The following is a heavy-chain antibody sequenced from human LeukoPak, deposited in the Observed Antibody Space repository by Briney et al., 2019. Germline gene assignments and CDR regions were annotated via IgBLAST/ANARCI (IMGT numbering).Heavy chain of an antibody. V-gene: IGHV3-23*01. CDR2: ITSGFTP. D-gene: IGHD2-15*01. Sequence: GGSLRLSCAASGLIFSNYAMSWVRQAPGKGLEWVSGITSGFTPHYADSVKGRFTISRDNSKNTFHPQMNSLRAEDTAVYYCAKGYSDLRVADVFFEYWGQGTLVTVSS. CDR3: AKGYSDLRVADVFFEY. CDR1: GLIFSNYA. J-gene: IGHJ4*02.